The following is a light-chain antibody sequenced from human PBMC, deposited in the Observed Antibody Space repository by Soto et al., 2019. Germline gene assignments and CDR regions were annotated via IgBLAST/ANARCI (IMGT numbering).Light chain of an antibody. V-gene: IGKV3-15*01. CDR3: QHYSNWPLT. J-gene: IGKJ1*01. CDR2: GAS. Sequence: EIVMTQSPATLSVSPGERATLSCRASQSVSSNLAWYQQKPGQAPRLLIYGASTRATGIPARFSGSGSGTEFTLIISSLQSEDFAVYYCQHYSNWPLTFGQGTKVEIK. CDR1: QSVSSN.